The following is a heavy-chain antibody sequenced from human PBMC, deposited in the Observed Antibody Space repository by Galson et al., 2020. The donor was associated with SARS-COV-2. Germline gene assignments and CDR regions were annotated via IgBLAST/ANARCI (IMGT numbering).Heavy chain of an antibody. CDR2: VYPSGTT. J-gene: IGHJ2*01. CDR3: ARQGVNMIVLVTVPGWYFDL. V-gene: IGHV4-38-2*02. D-gene: IGHD3-22*01. Sequence: SETLSLTCTVSGYSVSTTNYWGWVRQPPGRGLEWIGSVYPSGTTYYNPSLKSRVTISVDTSKNQFSLRLDPVTAADTALYYCARQGVNMIVLVTVPGWYFDLWGGGTLVTVSS. CDR1: GYSVSTTNY.